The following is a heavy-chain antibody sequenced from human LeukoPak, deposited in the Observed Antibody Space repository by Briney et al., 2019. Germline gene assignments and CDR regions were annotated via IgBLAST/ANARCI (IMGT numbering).Heavy chain of an antibody. V-gene: IGHV3-49*04. Sequence: GGSLRLSCTASGFTFGDYAMSWVRQAPGKGLEWVGFIRSKAYGGTTEYAASVKGRFTISRDDSKSIAYPQMNSLKTEDTAVYYCTRERAGSQNAFDIWGQGTMVTVSS. CDR2: IRSKAYGGTT. D-gene: IGHD3-10*01. CDR3: TRERAGSQNAFDI. J-gene: IGHJ3*02. CDR1: GFTFGDYA.